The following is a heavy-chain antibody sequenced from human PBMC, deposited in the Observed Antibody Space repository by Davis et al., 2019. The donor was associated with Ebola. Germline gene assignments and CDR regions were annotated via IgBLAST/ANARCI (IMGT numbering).Heavy chain of an antibody. CDR1: GYSFTSYW. V-gene: IGHV5-51*01. J-gene: IGHJ4*02. Sequence: GESLKISCKGSGYSFTSYWIGWVRQLPGKGLEWMWIIYPGDSDTRYSPSFQGQVTISADKSISTAYLQWSSLKASDSAMYYCARQVAAKGFDYWGQGTLVSVSS. D-gene: IGHD6-13*01. CDR2: IYPGDSDT. CDR3: ARQVAAKGFDY.